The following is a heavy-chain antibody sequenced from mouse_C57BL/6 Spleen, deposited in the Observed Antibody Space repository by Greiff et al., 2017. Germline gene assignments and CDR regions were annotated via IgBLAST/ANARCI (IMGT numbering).Heavy chain of an antibody. V-gene: IGHV1-64*01. CDR1: GYTFTSYW. CDR3: ARSAVYYGYDVFDY. J-gene: IGHJ2*01. Sequence: QVQLKQPGAELVKPGASVKLSCKASGYTFTSYWMHWVKQRPGQGLEWIGMIHPHSGSTNYNEKFKSKATLTVDKSSSSAYMQRSSLTSEDSAVYYCARSAVYYGYDVFDYWGQGTTLTVSS. D-gene: IGHD2-2*01. CDR2: IHPHSGST.